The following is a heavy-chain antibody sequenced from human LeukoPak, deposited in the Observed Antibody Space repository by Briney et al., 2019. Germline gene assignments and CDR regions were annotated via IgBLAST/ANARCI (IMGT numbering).Heavy chain of an antibody. Sequence: PGGSLRLSCAASEFTFSSYWMHWVRQRPGKGLVWVSRIHLDGRTTNYADSVKGRFTISRDNAKNTLSLEMNSLRPEDTAVYYCARGGSPSDYWGQGTLVSVSS. CDR2: IHLDGRTT. CDR1: EFTFSSYW. CDR3: ARGGSPSDY. D-gene: IGHD3-16*01. V-gene: IGHV3-74*01. J-gene: IGHJ4*02.